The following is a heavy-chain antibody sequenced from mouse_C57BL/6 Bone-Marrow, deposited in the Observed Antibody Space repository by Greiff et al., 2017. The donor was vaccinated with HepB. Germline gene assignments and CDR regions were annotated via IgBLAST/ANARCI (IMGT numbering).Heavy chain of an antibody. V-gene: IGHV7-3*01. CDR3: ARLGSYYAMDY. CDR2: IRNKANGYTT. CDR1: GFTFTDYY. J-gene: IGHJ4*01. Sequence: EVHLVESGGGLVQPGGSLSLSCAASGFTFTDYYMSWVRQPPGKALEWLGFIRNKANGYTTEYSASVKGRFTISRDNSQSILYLQMNALRAEDSATYYCARLGSYYAMDYWGQGTSVTVSS.